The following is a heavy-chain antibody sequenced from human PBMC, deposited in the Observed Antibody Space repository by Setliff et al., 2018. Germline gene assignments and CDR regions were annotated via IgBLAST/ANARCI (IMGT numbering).Heavy chain of an antibody. V-gene: IGHV4-39*07. D-gene: IGHD2-2*01. CDR1: GGSISSSSYY. CDR2: IYYSGST. CDR3: ARRSTYCSSTSCYRDLDWFDP. J-gene: IGHJ5*02. Sequence: SETLSLTCTVSGGSISSSSYYWGWIRQPPGKGLEWIGSIYYSGSTYYNPSLKSRVTISVDTSKNQFSLKLSSVTAADTAVYYCARRSTYCSSTSCYRDLDWFDPWGQGTLVTVSS.